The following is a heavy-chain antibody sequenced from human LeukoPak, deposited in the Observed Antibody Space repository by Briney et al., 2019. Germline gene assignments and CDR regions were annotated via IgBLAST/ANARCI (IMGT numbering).Heavy chain of an antibody. J-gene: IGHJ5*02. CDR1: GGSISSYY. D-gene: IGHD4-11*01. Sequence: SETLSLTCTVSGGSISSYYWSWLRPPPGKGLEWIVYIYYSGSTNYNPSLTSRVTISVDTSKNQFSLTLSSLTAADTPVYYCAGSRCYSKFRWCDPWRRGTLVTVSS. CDR3: AGSRCYSKFRWCDP. V-gene: IGHV4-59*08. CDR2: IYYSGST.